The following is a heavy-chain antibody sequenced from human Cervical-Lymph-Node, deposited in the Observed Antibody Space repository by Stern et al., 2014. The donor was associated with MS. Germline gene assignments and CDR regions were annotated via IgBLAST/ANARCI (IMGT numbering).Heavy chain of an antibody. J-gene: IGHJ4*02. CDR3: ARLHDSSSWYRYDFDY. Sequence: QVQLGQSGAEVKKPGASVKVSCKASGYTFTSYYMHWVRQAPGQGLEWMGIINPSGGSTSYAQKFQGRVTMTRDTSTSTVYMELSSLRSEDTAVYYCARLHDSSSWYRYDFDYWGQGTLVTVSS. V-gene: IGHV1-46*01. CDR1: GYTFTSYY. D-gene: IGHD6-13*01. CDR2: INPSGGST.